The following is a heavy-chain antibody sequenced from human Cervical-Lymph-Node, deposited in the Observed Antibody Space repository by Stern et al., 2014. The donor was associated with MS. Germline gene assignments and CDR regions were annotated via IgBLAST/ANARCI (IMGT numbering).Heavy chain of an antibody. Sequence: QVQLVESGGGVVQPGTSLRLSCAASGFTFSGYGMHWVRQAPGKGLEWVALISKDGTNKYYADFVKGRFTISRDNSKNTLYLQLNSLRPEDTAVYYCAKDGYHAAFDNWGQGALVTVSS. D-gene: IGHD3-22*01. CDR2: ISKDGTNK. V-gene: IGHV3-30*18. CDR1: GFTFSGYG. CDR3: AKDGYHAAFDN. J-gene: IGHJ4*02.